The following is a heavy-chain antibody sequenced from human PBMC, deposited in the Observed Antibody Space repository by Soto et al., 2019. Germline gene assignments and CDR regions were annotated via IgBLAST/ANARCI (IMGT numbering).Heavy chain of an antibody. V-gene: IGHV3-74*01. Sequence: GGNPRLSCAASGFSFSSSWMHWVRQAPGRGLVWVSRIYSEGGSTYYADSVKGRFTISRDNAKNTLYLQMNSLRAEDTAVYYCVRGNSGYGKFDSCGQGSLVIVSS. J-gene: IGHJ4*02. CDR3: VRGNSGYGKFDS. D-gene: IGHD5-12*01. CDR1: GFSFSSSW. CDR2: IYSEGGST.